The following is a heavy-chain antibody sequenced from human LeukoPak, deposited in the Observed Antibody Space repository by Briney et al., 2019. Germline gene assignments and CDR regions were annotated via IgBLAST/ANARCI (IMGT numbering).Heavy chain of an antibody. CDR1: GGSFSGYY. D-gene: IGHD3-10*01. CDR2: INHSGST. Sequence: PSETLSLTCAVYGGSFSGYYWSWIRQPPGKGLEWIGEINHSGSTNYNPSLKSRATISVDTSKNHFSLNLSSVTAADTAVYYCARGNYYGSGSYYNGNWFDPWGQGTLVTVSS. J-gene: IGHJ5*02. V-gene: IGHV4-34*01. CDR3: ARGNYYGSGSYYNGNWFDP.